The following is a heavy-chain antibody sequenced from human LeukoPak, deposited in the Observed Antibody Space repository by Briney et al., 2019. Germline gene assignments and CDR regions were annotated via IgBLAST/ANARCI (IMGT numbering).Heavy chain of an antibody. D-gene: IGHD6-13*01. CDR3: ARVEAAAGPFDY. J-gene: IGHJ4*02. CDR1: GGSISSYY. CDR2: IYYSGST. V-gene: IGHV4-59*01. Sequence: SETLSLTCTVSGGSISSYYWSWIRQPPGKGLEWIGYIYYSGSTNYNPSLKSRVTISVDTSKNQFSLKLSSATAADTAVYYCARVEAAAGPFDYWGQGTLVTVSS.